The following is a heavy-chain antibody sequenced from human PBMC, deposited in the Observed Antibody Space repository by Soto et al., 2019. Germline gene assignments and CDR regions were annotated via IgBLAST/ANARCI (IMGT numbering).Heavy chain of an antibody. CDR1: GGTFSSYA. V-gene: IGHV1-69*13. D-gene: IGHD2-15*01. CDR2: IIPIFGTA. CDR3: ARDWFRGGSPTLNPYYYYGMDV. Sequence: AASVKVSCKASGGTFSSYAISWVRQAPGQGLEWMGGIIPIFGTANYAQKFQGRVTITADESTSTAYMELSSLRSEDTAVYYCARDWFRGGSPTLNPYYYYGMDVWGQGTTVTVS. J-gene: IGHJ6*02.